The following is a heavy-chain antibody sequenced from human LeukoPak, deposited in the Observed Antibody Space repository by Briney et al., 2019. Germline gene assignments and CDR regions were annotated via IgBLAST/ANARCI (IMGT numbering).Heavy chain of an antibody. CDR1: GFTFSTYA. Sequence: GGSLRLSCAASGFTFSTYAMNWVRQAPGKGLEWVSGINGSGDNTYYTDSVKGRFTISRDNSKDTLYLQMNSLRAEDTAVYYCAKERSSGVYRLFDYWGQGTLVTVSS. CDR2: INGSGDNT. J-gene: IGHJ4*02. CDR3: AKERSSGVYRLFDY. D-gene: IGHD3-22*01. V-gene: IGHV3-23*01.